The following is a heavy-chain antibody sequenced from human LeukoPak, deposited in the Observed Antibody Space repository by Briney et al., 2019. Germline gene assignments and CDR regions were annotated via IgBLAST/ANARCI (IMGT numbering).Heavy chain of an antibody. CDR1: GFTFSDYY. V-gene: IGHV3-11*01. D-gene: IGHD1-26*01. Sequence: PGGSLRLSCAASGFTFSDYYMSWIRQAPGKGLEWISYITSSGSTISYADSVKGRFTIYRDNAKNSLYLQMNSLRAEDTAVYYCARARYSGSYYYFDYWGQGTLVTVSS. CDR2: ITSSGSTI. CDR3: ARARYSGSYYYFDY. J-gene: IGHJ4*02.